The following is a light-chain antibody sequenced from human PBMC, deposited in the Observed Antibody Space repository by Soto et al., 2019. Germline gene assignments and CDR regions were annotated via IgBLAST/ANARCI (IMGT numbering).Light chain of an antibody. Sequence: EIVLTQSPGSMSLSPGERATISCRASQSVSSYLAWYQQKPGQDPRHLIYGASSRATGFPDRFSGSGSGTDFSLTISRLEPEDSAVYYCQQYSSPPRTFGQGTKVEIK. CDR3: QQYSSPPRT. V-gene: IGKV3-20*01. CDR1: QSVSSY. CDR2: GAS. J-gene: IGKJ1*01.